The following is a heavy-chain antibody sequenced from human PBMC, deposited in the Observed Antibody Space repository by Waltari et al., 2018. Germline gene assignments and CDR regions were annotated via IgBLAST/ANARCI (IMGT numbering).Heavy chain of an antibody. Sequence: EVQLVDSGGGLVQPGGSLRLSWAAPGFTSSACGVAWVRQGPGRGIEWVDNVKQEGGATNYVDSLKGRFTISRDNDKNSLYLQMNSLRVEDTAVYYCATLVYCGDNCFYAMDVWGQGTTVTVSS. CDR2: VKQEGGAT. D-gene: IGHD2-21*01. CDR3: ATLVYCGDNCFYAMDV. CDR1: GFTSSACG. V-gene: IGHV3-7*01. J-gene: IGHJ6*02.